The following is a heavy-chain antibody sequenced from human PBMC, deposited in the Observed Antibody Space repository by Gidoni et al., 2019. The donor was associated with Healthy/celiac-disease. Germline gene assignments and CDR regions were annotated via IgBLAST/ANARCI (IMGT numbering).Heavy chain of an antibody. J-gene: IGHJ4*02. Sequence: QVQLVESGGGVVQPGRSLRLSCAASGFTFSSYGMHVVRQAPGKGLEGVEFRSYDGSNKYYADSVKGRLTISRDNYKNTLYLQMNSLRDEDTAVYYCAKDSFLGITMVRGVSYFDYWGQGNLVTVSS. D-gene: IGHD3-10*01. CDR1: GFTFSSYG. CDR3: AKDSFLGITMVRGVSYFDY. CDR2: RSYDGSNK. V-gene: IGHV3-30*18.